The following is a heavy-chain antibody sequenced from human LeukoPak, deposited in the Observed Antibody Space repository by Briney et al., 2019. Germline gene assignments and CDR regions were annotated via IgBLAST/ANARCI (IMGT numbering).Heavy chain of an antibody. CDR1: GYTLTELS. CDR2: FDPEDGET. J-gene: IGHJ4*02. D-gene: IGHD4-17*01. CDR3: ATVPKPVRYGDYSSGAFDY. Sequence: ASEKVSCKVSGYTLTELSMHWVRQAPGKGLEWMGGFDPEDGETIYAQKFQGRVTMTEDTSTDTAYMELSSLRSEDTAVYYCATVPKPVRYGDYSSGAFDYWGQGTLVTVSS. V-gene: IGHV1-24*01.